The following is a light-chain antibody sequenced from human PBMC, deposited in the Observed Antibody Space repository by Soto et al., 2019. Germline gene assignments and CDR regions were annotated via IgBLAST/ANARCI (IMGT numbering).Light chain of an antibody. V-gene: IGLV2-23*01. J-gene: IGLJ2*01. CDR2: EDS. CDR1: SSDVGSYNL. CDR3: CSYAGSRTHVL. Sequence: QSALTQPASVSGSPGQSITISCIGTSSDVGSYNLVSWYQQPPGKAPKVLIYEDSERPSGVSNRFSGSKSGNTASLTISGLQAEDEAEYYCCSYAGSRTHVLFGGGTKLTVL.